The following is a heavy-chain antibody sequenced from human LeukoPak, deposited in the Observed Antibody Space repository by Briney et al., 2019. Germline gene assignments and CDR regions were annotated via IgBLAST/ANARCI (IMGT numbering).Heavy chain of an antibody. CDR3: AREVSPGGIHGYYYGMDV. CDR2: ISSSGATI. V-gene: IGHV3-11*01. CDR1: GFTFSDYY. J-gene: IGHJ6*02. Sequence: GGALRLSCASSGFTFSDYYMSWIRQAPGKGLEWVSFISSSGATIYYADSVKGRFTISRDNAKNSLYLQMNSLRAEDTAVYYCAREVSPGGIHGYYYGMDVWGQGTTVTVSS. D-gene: IGHD3-16*01.